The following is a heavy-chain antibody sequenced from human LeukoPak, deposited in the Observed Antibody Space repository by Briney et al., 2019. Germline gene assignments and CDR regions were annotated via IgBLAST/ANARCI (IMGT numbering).Heavy chain of an antibody. CDR1: GGTFSSYA. J-gene: IGHJ4*02. V-gene: IGHV1-69*04. CDR2: IIPILGIA. Sequence: ASVKVSCKASGGTFSSYAISWVRQAPGQGLEWMGRIIPILGIANYAQKFQGRVTITADKSTSTAYMELSSLRSDDTAVYYCARDSSYSPSRWVYWGQGTLVTVSS. D-gene: IGHD5-18*01. CDR3: ARDSSYSPSRWVY.